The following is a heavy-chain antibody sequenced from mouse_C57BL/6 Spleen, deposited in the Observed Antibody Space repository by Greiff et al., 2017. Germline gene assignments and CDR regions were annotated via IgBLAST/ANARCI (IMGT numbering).Heavy chain of an antibody. V-gene: IGHV1-80*01. CDR1: GYAFSSYW. CDR3: ARPYYYGSIYYAMDY. Sequence: QVQLQQSGAELVKPGASVKISCKASGYAFSSYWMNWVKQRPGKGLEWIGQIYPGDGDTNYNGKFKGKATLTADKSSSTAYMQLSSLTSEDSAVYFCARPYYYGSIYYAMDYWGQGTSVTVSS. D-gene: IGHD1-1*01. CDR2: IYPGDGDT. J-gene: IGHJ4*01.